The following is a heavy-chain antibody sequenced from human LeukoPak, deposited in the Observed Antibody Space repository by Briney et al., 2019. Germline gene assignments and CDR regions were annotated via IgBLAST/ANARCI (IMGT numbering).Heavy chain of an antibody. J-gene: IGHJ5*02. V-gene: IGHV4-39*01. Sequence: KTSETLSLTCTVSGDSISSSNYYWGWIRQPPGKGLEWIGTIYYVGRTYYNPSLNSRVTISLDTSKNQFSLKLSSVTAADTAVYCCARTSNVWSGYPLFDPWGQGTLVTVSS. D-gene: IGHD3-3*01. CDR1: GDSISSSNYY. CDR2: IYYVGRT. CDR3: ARTSNVWSGYPLFDP.